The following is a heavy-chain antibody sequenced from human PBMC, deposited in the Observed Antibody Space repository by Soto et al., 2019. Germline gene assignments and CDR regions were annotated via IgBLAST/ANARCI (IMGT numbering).Heavy chain of an antibody. D-gene: IGHD5-12*01. CDR3: ARQVGTITVAFDI. CDR2: IYYSGST. CDR1: GGSISSSSYY. J-gene: IGHJ3*02. Sequence: SETLSLTCTVSGGSISSSSYYWGWIRQPPGKGLEWIGSIYYSGSTYYNPSLKSRVTISVDTSKNQFSLKLSSVTAADTAVYYCARQVGTITVAFDIWGQGTVVTVSS. V-gene: IGHV4-39*01.